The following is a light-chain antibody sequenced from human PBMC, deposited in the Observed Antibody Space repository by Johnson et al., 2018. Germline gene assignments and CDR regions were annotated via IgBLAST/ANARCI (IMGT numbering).Light chain of an antibody. CDR3: GTWDSSLSSGNV. CDR2: ENN. Sequence: QSVLTQPPSVSAAPGQKVTISCSGSSSNIGNNYVSWYQQPPGTAPKLLIYENNKRPSGIPDRFSGSRSGTSATPAITVLQPGDEADYYFGTWDSSLSSGNVFGTGTKFTVL. CDR1: SSNIGNNY. V-gene: IGLV1-51*02. J-gene: IGLJ1*01.